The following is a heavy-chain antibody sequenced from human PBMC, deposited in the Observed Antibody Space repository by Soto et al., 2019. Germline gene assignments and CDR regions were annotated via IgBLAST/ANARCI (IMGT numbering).Heavy chain of an antibody. CDR3: TRSAYMDV. J-gene: IGHJ6*03. CDR2: ISSGSSTI. Sequence: EVQLVESGGGLVQPGGSLRLSCAASGFTFSSYSMNWVRQAPGKGLEWVSYISSGSSTIYYADSVKGRFTISRDNAKNSLYLQMDSLRAEDPAVYYATRSAYMDVWGTGTTVTVSS. D-gene: IGHD2-2*01. V-gene: IGHV3-48*01. CDR1: GFTFSSYS.